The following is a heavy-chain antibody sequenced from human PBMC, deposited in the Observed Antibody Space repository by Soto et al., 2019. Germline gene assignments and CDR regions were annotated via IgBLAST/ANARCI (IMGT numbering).Heavy chain of an antibody. D-gene: IGHD6-19*01. CDR3: AKGVGWDYFDY. V-gene: IGHV3-30*18. J-gene: IGHJ4*02. Sequence: VQLVESGGGVVQPGRSLRLSCAASGFTFSSYGMHWVRQAPGKGLEWVAVISYDGSNKYYADSVKGRFTISRDNSKNTLYLQMNSLRAEDTAVYYCAKGVGWDYFDYWGQGTLVTVSS. CDR1: GFTFSSYG. CDR2: ISYDGSNK.